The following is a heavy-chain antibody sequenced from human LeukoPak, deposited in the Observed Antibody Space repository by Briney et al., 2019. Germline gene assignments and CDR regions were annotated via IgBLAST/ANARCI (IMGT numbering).Heavy chain of an antibody. CDR2: INSDGSST. Sequence: PGGSLRLSCAASGFTFSSYWMHWVRQAPGKGLVWVSRINSDGSSTSYADSVKGRFTISRDNAKNSLYLQMNSLRAEDTAVYYCATVDSSGWQYYFDSWGQGTLVTVSS. V-gene: IGHV3-74*01. D-gene: IGHD6-19*01. CDR1: GFTFSSYW. CDR3: ATVDSSGWQYYFDS. J-gene: IGHJ4*02.